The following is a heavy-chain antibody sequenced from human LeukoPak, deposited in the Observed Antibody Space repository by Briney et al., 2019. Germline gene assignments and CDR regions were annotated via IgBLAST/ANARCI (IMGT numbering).Heavy chain of an antibody. D-gene: IGHD5-18*01. CDR3: AKAVDTAMVRGAFAI. Sequence: GGSLRLSCAASGFTFSSYAMSWVRQAPGKGLEWVSAISGSGGSTYYTDSVKGRFTISRDNSKNTLYLQMNSLRAEDTAVYYCAKAVDTAMVRGAFAIWGQGTMVTVTS. CDR1: GFTFSSYA. J-gene: IGHJ3*02. CDR2: ISGSGGST. V-gene: IGHV3-23*01.